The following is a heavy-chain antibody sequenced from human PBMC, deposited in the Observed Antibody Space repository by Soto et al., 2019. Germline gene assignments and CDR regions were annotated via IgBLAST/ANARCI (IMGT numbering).Heavy chain of an antibody. CDR2: IDKGGGEK. V-gene: IGHV3-7*05. CDR3: WRGGNWFYY. CDR1: GFSFSTYW. D-gene: IGHD3-10*01. Sequence: EVQLVESGGGLVQPGGSLRLSCAASGFSFSTYWMAWVRQAPGKGLAWVANIDKGGGEKYYVDSVRGRFTISSDNARNSLYLQVNCLSAEDTAMYYWWRGGNWFYYCGQGTRVSVS. J-gene: IGHJ4*02.